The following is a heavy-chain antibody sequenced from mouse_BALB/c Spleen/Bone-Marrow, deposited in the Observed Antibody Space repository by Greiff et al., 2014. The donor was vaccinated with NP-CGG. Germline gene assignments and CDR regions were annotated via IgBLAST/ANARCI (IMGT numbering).Heavy chain of an antibody. Sequence: VQLQQSGAELVKPEASVKLSCTASGFNVKDTYIHWVKQRPEQGLEWIGRIDPANGNTKYDPKFQGKATITADTSSNTAYLQLSSLTSEDTAVYYCASYVYGYYFDYWGQGTTLTVSS. CDR1: GFNVKDTY. CDR2: IDPANGNT. CDR3: ASYVYGYYFDY. V-gene: IGHV14-3*02. D-gene: IGHD2-2*01. J-gene: IGHJ2*01.